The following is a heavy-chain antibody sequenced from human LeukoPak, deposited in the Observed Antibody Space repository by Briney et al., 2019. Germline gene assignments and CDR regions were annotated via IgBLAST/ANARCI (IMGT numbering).Heavy chain of an antibody. CDR1: GYTFRSYF. CDR3: ARGYGDFDY. J-gene: IGHJ4*02. CDR2: INPSGGST. V-gene: IGHV1-46*01. Sequence: GASVKVSCKTSGYTFRSYFLHWVRQAPGQFLEWMGIINPSGGSTTYAQKFQGRVTMTRDTSTSTVYMEVSSLRSEDTAVYYCARGYGDFDYWGQGTLVTVSS. D-gene: IGHD4-17*01.